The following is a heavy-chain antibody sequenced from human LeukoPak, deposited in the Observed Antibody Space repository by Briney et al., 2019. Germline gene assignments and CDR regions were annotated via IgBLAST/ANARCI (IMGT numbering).Heavy chain of an antibody. CDR2: IYYSGST. V-gene: IGHV4-59*01. CDR3: ARDYYDSSGYGFDP. Sequence: SETLSLTCTVSGGSISSYYWSWIRQPPGKGLEWLGYIYYSGSTNYNPSLKSRVTISVDTSKNQFSLKLSSVTAADTAVYYCARDYYDSSGYGFDPWGQGTLVTVSS. J-gene: IGHJ5*02. CDR1: GGSISSYY. D-gene: IGHD3-22*01.